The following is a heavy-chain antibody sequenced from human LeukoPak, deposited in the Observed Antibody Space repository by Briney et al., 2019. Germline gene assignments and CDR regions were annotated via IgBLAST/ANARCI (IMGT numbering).Heavy chain of an antibody. Sequence: PGGSLRLSCVASGFTFSNYYMHWVRQVPGKGPVWVSRISGDGSSILYADSVKGRFTISRDNAKNSLYVQMNSLRADDSAVYYCARSSSGVYIQWGQRTLVTVSS. J-gene: IGHJ4*02. CDR3: ARSSSGVYIQ. V-gene: IGHV3-74*01. CDR1: GFTFSNYY. CDR2: ISGDGSSI. D-gene: IGHD2-15*01.